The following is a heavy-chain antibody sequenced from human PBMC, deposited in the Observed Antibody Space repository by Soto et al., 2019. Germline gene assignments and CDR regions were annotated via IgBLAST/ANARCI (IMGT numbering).Heavy chain of an antibody. D-gene: IGHD3-10*01. V-gene: IGHV1-2*04. J-gene: IGHJ6*02. CDR3: ARGYGSGSTHYYYYYGMDV. CDR2: INPNSGGT. Sequence: GASVKVSCKASGYTFTSYGISWVRQAPGQGLEWMGWINPNSGGTNYAQKFQGWVTMTRDTSISTAYMELSRLRSDDTAVYYCARGYGSGSTHYYYYYGMDVWGQGTTVTVSS. CDR1: GYTFTSYG.